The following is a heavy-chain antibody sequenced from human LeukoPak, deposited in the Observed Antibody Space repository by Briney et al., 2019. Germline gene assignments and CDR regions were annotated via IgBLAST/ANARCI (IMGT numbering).Heavy chain of an antibody. D-gene: IGHD3-10*01. J-gene: IGHJ3*02. CDR1: GFTFSSYW. V-gene: IGHV3-74*01. CDR2: INSDGSST. Sequence: GGSLRLSCAASGFTFSSYWMHWVRQAPGKGLVWVSRINSDGSSTSYADSVKGRFAISRDNAKNTLYLQMNSLRAEDMAVYYCARDVYYGSGSYSNDAFDIWGQGTMVTVSS. CDR3: ARDVYYGSGSYSNDAFDI.